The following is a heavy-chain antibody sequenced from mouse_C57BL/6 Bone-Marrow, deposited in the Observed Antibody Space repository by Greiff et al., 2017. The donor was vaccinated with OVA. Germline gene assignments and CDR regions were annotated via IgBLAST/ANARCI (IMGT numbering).Heavy chain of an antibody. CDR3: ARPDYYGRVAWFAY. D-gene: IGHD1-1*01. V-gene: IGHV5-9*01. CDR2: ISGGGGNT. CDR1: GFTFSSYT. Sequence: EVKLQESGGGLVKPGGSLKLSCAASGFTFSSYTMSWVRQTPEKRLEWVATISGGGGNTYYPDSVKGRFTISRDNAKNTLYLQMSSLRSEDTALYYCARPDYYGRVAWFAYWGQGTLVTVSA. J-gene: IGHJ3*01.